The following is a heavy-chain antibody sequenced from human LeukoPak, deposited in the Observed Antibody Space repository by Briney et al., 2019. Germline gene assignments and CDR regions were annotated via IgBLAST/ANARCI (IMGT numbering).Heavy chain of an antibody. V-gene: IGHV3-7*04. Sequence: GGSLRLSCVASGFPFSSYWMTWVRQAPGKGLEWVANIKQDGSKKSYVDSVKGRFTISRDNAKNSLYLQMNSLRAEDTAIYYCTRVGYIDEGIDYWGPGTLVTVSS. CDR2: IKQDGSKK. CDR1: GFPFSSYW. D-gene: IGHD5-24*01. CDR3: TRVGYIDEGIDY. J-gene: IGHJ4*02.